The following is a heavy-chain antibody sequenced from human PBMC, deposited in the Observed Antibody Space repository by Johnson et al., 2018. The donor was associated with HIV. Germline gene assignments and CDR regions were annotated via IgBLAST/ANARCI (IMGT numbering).Heavy chain of an antibody. Sequence: VQLVESGGGLVQPGGSLRLSCAASGFTFSRSWMSWVRQAPGKGLEWVANIKQDGSEKYYVDSVKGRFTISRDNAKNSLSLQMNSLRAEDTAVYYCARLYDYIWGGAFDIWGQGTMVTVSS. CDR2: IKQDGSEK. CDR1: GFTFSRSW. V-gene: IGHV3-7*01. D-gene: IGHD3-16*01. CDR3: ARLYDYIWGGAFDI. J-gene: IGHJ3*02.